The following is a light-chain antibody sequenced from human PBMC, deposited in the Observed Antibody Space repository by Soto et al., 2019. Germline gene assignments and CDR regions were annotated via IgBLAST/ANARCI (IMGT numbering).Light chain of an antibody. J-gene: IGLJ1*01. CDR2: EVS. CDR1: SSDLGAYKY. V-gene: IGLV2-14*03. Sequence: QSALTQPASVSGCPGQSITISCAGTSSDLGAYKYVSWYQQHPDKAPKLILYEVSRRPSGVSNRFSGSKSGNTASLTISGLLAEDEADYSCSSYTNTSTLVFGTGTKVTAL. CDR3: SSYTNTSTLV.